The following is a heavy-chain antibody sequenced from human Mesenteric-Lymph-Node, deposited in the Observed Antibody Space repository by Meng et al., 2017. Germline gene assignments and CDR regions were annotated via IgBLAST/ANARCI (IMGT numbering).Heavy chain of an antibody. D-gene: IGHD6-13*01. CDR3: ARESSSSWENWFDP. V-gene: IGHV1-69*04. CDR2: IIPILGIA. J-gene: IGHJ5*02. Sequence: SVKVSCKASGGTFSSYTISWVRQAPGQGLEWMGRIIPILGIANYAQKFQGRVTITADKSTSTAYMELSSLRSEDTAVYYCARESSSSWENWFDPWGQGTRVTVSS. CDR1: GGTFSSYT.